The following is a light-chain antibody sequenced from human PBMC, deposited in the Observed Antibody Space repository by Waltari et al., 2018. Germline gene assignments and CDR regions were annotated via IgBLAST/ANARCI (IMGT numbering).Light chain of an antibody. CDR3: QVWDRGSNHYV. J-gene: IGLJ1*01. CDR2: DDG. Sequence: SYELTQPPSVSVAPGQTARITCDGDKIGSKNVHWYQHKPGQAPVLVVYDDGDRPSGIPERVSGSNSGNTAALTISRVDAGDEAEYYCQVWDRGSNHYVFGTVTKVTVL. V-gene: IGLV3-21*02. CDR1: KIGSKN.